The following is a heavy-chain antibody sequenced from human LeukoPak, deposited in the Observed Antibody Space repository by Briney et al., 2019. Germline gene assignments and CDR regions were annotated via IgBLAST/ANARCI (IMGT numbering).Heavy chain of an antibody. Sequence: PGRSLRLSCTASGFTFGDYAMSWVRQAPGKGLEWVGFIRSKAYGGTTEYAASVKGRFTISRDDSKSIAYLQMNSLKIEDTAMYYCTGIYDAYYFDYWGQGTLVTVSS. CDR3: TGIYDAYYFDY. CDR1: GFTFGDYA. CDR2: IRSKAYGGTT. V-gene: IGHV3-49*04. D-gene: IGHD3-16*01. J-gene: IGHJ4*02.